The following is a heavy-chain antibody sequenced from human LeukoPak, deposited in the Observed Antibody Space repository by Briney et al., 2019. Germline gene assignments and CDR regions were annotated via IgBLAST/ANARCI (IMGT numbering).Heavy chain of an antibody. V-gene: IGHV3-7*01. CDR1: GFTISNYW. CDR2: IKQDGSAE. J-gene: IGHJ4*02. CDR3: ARDLFDY. Sequence: GGSLRLSCAVSGFTISNYWMSWVRQAPGKGLEWVATIKQDGSAEFYVDSVKGRFTISRDSAKNSLYLQMDSLRDDDTAVYYCARDLFDYWGQGTLVTVSS.